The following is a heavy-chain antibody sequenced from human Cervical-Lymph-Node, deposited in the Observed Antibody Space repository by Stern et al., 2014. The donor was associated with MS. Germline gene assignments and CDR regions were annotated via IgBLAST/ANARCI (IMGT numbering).Heavy chain of an antibody. J-gene: IGHJ4*02. CDR2: ISRNTNFL. V-gene: IGHV3-21*06. CDR3: ARGGGVEADY. CDR1: GFTFSHYS. D-gene: IGHD3-10*01. Sequence: EVQLVQSGGGLVKPGGSLRISCAASGFTFSHYSMNWVRQAPGKGLEWVSSISRNTNFLYYADSVECRFTISRDNANNLLYLHMNSLRTEDTAVYYCARGGGVEADYWGQGTLVTVSS.